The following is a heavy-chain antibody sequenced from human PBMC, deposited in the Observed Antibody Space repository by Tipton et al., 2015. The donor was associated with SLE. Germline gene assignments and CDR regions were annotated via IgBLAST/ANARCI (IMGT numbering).Heavy chain of an antibody. J-gene: IGHJ6*02. V-gene: IGHV1-69*01. D-gene: IGHD3-22*01. CDR3: AREGESYYYDSSGYCWDGMDV. CDR1: GGTFSSYA. CDR2: IIPIFGTA. Sequence: QSGAEVKKPGSSVKVSCKASGGTFSSYAISWVRQAPGQGLEWMGGIIPIFGTANYAQKFQGRVTITADESTSTAYMELSSLRSEDTAVYYCAREGESYYYDSSGYCWDGMDVWGQGTTVTVSS.